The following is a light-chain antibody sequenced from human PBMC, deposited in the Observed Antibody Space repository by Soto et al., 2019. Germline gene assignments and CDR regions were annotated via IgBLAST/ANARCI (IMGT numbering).Light chain of an antibody. V-gene: IGLV2-8*01. J-gene: IGLJ1*01. CDR3: SSYAGTHIV. CDR1: SSDVGVYNS. CDR2: DVS. Sequence: LTQPPSASGSPGQSVTISCTGTSSDVGVYNSVSWYQQHPAQAPKLMIYDVSKRPSGVPDRFSGSKSGNTASLTVSGLQAEDEADYYCSSYAGTHIVFGTGTKVTVL.